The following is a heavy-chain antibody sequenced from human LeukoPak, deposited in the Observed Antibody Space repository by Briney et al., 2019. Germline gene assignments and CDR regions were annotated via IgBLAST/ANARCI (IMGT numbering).Heavy chain of an antibody. D-gene: IGHD3-22*01. J-gene: IGHJ5*02. V-gene: IGHV4-4*07. CDR1: GGSISSYY. Sequence: SETLSLTCTVSGGSISSYYWSWIRQPAGKGLEWIGRIYTIGSTNYNPSLKSRVTMSVDTSKNQFSLKLSSVTAADTAVYYCARDRYDSVYNWFDPWGQGALVTVSS. CDR2: IYTIGST. CDR3: ARDRYDSVYNWFDP.